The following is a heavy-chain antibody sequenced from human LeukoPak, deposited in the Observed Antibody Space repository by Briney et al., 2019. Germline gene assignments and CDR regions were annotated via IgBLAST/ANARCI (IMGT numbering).Heavy chain of an antibody. CDR1: GFTFSSYA. CDR3: AKETYYYDRYYFDY. V-gene: IGHV3-23*01. J-gene: IGHJ4*02. D-gene: IGHD3-22*01. CDR2: ISGSGGST. Sequence: GGSLRLSCAASGFTFSSYAMSWVRQAPGKGLEWVSAISGSGGSTYYADPVKGRFTISRDSSKNTLYLQMNSLRAEDTAVYYCAKETYYYDRYYFDYWGQGTLVTVSS.